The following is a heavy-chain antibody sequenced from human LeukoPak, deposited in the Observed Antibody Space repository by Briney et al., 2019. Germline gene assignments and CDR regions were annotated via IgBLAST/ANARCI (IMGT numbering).Heavy chain of an antibody. CDR1: GGSVSSGSYY. CDR3: AREGPPINCSGGSCYELFDY. CDR2: IYYSGST. Sequence: PSETLSLTCTVSGGSVSSGSYYWSWIRQPPGKGLEWIGYIYYSGSTNYNPSLKSRVTISVDTSKNQFSLKLSSVTAADTAVYYCAREGPPINCSGGSCYELFDYWGQGTLVTVSS. V-gene: IGHV4-61*01. D-gene: IGHD2-15*01. J-gene: IGHJ4*02.